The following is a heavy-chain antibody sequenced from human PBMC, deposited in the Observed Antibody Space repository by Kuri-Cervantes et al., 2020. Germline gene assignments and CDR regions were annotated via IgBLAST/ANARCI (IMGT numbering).Heavy chain of an antibody. V-gene: IGHV3-74*01. CDR2: INSDGSST. CDR1: GFTLSSYW. D-gene: IGHD6-13*01. J-gene: IGHJ4*02. CDR3: ARDKDLDSSSRFDY. Sequence: GGSLRLSWTASGFTLSSYWMLWVRQAPGKGLVWVSRINSDGSSTSYADSVKGRFTISRDNAKNTLYLQMNSLRAEDTAVYYCARDKDLDSSSRFDYWGQGTLVTVSS.